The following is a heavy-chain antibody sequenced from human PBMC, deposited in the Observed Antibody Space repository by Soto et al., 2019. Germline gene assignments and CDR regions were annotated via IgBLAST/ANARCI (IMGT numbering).Heavy chain of an antibody. J-gene: IGHJ5*02. Sequence: SETLSLTCTVSGGSISSYYWSWIRQPPGKGLEWIGYIYYSGSTNYNPSLKSRVTISVDTSKNQFSLKLSSVTAADTAVYYCARTLLSRLQSSSSWYPNWFDPWGQGTLVSVSS. CDR1: GGSISSYY. D-gene: IGHD6-13*01. V-gene: IGHV4-59*01. CDR3: ARTLLSRLQSSSSWYPNWFDP. CDR2: IYYSGST.